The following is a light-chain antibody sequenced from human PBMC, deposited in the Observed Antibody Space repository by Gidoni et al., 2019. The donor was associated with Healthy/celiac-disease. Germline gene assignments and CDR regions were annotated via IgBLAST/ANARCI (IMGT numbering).Light chain of an antibody. V-gene: IGKV4-1*01. J-gene: IGKJ2*01. CDR3: QQYYSIPHT. Sequence: DVVMTQSPDSLAVSLGERATINCKSSQSVLYSSTNKNYLAWDQQKPGQPPKLLIYWASARESGVPDRFSGSGSGTYFTLTISSLQAADVAVYYCQQYYSIPHTFGQGTKLEIK. CDR1: QSVLYSSTNKNY. CDR2: WAS.